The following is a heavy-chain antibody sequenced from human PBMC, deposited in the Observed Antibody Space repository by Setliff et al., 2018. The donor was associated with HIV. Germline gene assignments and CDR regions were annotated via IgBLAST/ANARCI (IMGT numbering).Heavy chain of an antibody. CDR1: GDSINTDGLY. V-gene: IGHV4-31*03. J-gene: IGHJ3*01. D-gene: IGHD7-27*01. CDR2: IHYNGIT. Sequence: PSETLSLTCTVSGDSINTDGLYWTWIRQHPATGLEWIGYIHYNGITYYNPSLKSRLRISIDTSANQFSVELSSVTAADTALYFCARVPNWGEAPFAFDVWGLGTMVTVSS. CDR3: ARVPNWGEAPFAFDV.